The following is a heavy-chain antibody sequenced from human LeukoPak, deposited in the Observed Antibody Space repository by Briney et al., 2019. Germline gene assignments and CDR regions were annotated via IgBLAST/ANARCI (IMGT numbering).Heavy chain of an antibody. V-gene: IGHV4-38-2*02. CDR2: VYHSATT. J-gene: IGHJ6*03. CDR1: DYSISSGYY. CDR3: SRDETYSSDWQSNHYYYYMDV. Sequence: SQTLSLTCRVSDYSISSGYYWGWIRQPPGKGLEWIGSVYHSATTYYNPSLKSRVTISVDTSKNQFSLKLSSVTAADTAVYYCSRDETYSSDWQSNHYYYYMDVWGKGTTVTVSS. D-gene: IGHD6-19*01.